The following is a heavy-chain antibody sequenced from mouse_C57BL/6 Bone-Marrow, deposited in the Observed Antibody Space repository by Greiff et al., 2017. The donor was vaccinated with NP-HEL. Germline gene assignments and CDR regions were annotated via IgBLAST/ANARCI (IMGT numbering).Heavy chain of an antibody. V-gene: IGHV1-64*01. Sequence: QVQLQQPGAELVKPGASVKLSCKASGYTFTSYWMHWVKQRPGQGLEWIGMIHPNSGSTNYNEKFKSKATLTVDKSSSTAYMQLSSLTSEDSAVYYCARESWFYWYFDVGGTGTAVTVSS. CDR1: GYTFTSYW. CDR2: IHPNSGST. CDR3: ARESWFYWYFDV. D-gene: IGHD2-2*01. J-gene: IGHJ1*03.